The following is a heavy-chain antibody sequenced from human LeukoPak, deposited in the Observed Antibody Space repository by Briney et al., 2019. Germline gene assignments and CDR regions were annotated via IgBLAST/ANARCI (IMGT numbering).Heavy chain of an antibody. CDR3: AKDFDHDDY. V-gene: IGHV3-23*01. D-gene: IGHD3-9*01. Sequence: GGSLRLSCAASGFTFTDYWMSWVRQAPGKGLEWVSAISGSGGSTYYADSVKGRFTISRDNSKNTLYLQMNSLRAEDTAVYYCAKDFDHDDYWGQGTLVTVSS. J-gene: IGHJ4*02. CDR2: ISGSGGST. CDR1: GFTFTDYW.